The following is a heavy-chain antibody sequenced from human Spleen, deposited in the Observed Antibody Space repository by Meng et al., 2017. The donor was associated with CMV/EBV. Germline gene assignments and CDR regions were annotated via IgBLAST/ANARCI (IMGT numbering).Heavy chain of an antibody. CDR3: AIFEILAFDY. Sequence: GHVVGAGGRLVPPGWSRGLASAASGFTFSSHAMSWVRQSPGKGLEWVSAISGSVGRTYYADSVKGRFTISRDNSKNTLYLQMNSRRAEDTAVYYCAIFEILAFDYWGQGTLVTVSS. J-gene: IGHJ4*02. CDR1: GFTFSSHA. V-gene: IGHV3-23*04. D-gene: IGHD3-3*01. CDR2: ISGSVGRT.